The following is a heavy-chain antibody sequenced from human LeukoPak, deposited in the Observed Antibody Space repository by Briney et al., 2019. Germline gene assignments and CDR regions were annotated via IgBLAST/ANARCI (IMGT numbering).Heavy chain of an antibody. Sequence: GGSLRLSCAASGFTVSGNHMSWVRQSPEKGLEWVSAIDISGTSTYYADSVRGRFTISKDTSKNTLYLQLNSLRAEDTAIYYCAAAYFGVDQFYYGMDVWGQGTTVTVSS. J-gene: IGHJ6*02. CDR1: GFTVSGNH. D-gene: IGHD3-3*01. CDR3: AAAYFGVDQFYYGMDV. CDR2: IDISGTST. V-gene: IGHV3-23*05.